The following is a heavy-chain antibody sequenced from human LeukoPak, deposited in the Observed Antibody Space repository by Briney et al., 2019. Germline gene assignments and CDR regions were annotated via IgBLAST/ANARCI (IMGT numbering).Heavy chain of an antibody. V-gene: IGHV3-74*01. CDR3: AKVPRQHDNWFDP. J-gene: IGHJ5*02. D-gene: IGHD3-9*01. Sequence: QPGGSLRLSCAASGFTFSFNSMHWVRQGPGKGLVWVSRIKRDGSGTTYADSVKGRVTISRDNAKNTLYLQMNSLRAEDTAIYYCAKVPRQHDNWFDPWGQGTLVTVS. CDR1: GFTFSFNS. CDR2: IKRDGSGT.